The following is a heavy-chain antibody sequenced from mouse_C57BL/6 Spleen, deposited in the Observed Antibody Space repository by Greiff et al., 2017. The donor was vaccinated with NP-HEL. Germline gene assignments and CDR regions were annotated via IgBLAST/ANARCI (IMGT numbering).Heavy chain of an antibody. CDR1: GYTFTSYW. V-gene: IGHV1-7*01. Sequence: QVQLQQSGAELAKPGASVKLSCKASGYTFTSYWMHWVKQRPGQGLEWIGYINPSSGYTKYNQKFKDKATLTADKSSSTAYMQLSSLTYEDSAVYYCARSNYGVYYAMDYWGQGTSVTVSS. J-gene: IGHJ4*01. CDR2: INPSSGYT. D-gene: IGHD2-5*01. CDR3: ARSNYGVYYAMDY.